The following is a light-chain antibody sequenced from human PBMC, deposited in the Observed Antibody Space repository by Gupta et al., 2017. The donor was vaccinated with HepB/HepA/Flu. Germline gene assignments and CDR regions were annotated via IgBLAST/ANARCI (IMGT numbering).Light chain of an antibody. CDR2: GAS. Sequence: EIVLTPSPGTLSLSPGERATLSCRASQSVSSIYLAWYQQKPGQAPRLLIYGASSRATGIPDRFSGSGSGTEFTLSISRREPEDFAVYYCHQECSSPSTFGQGTKLEIK. J-gene: IGKJ2*01. V-gene: IGKV3-20*01. CDR3: HQECSSPST. CDR1: QSVSSIY.